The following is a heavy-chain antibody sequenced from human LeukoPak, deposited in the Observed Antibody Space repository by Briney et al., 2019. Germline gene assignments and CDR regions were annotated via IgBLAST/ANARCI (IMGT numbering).Heavy chain of an antibody. D-gene: IGHD3-22*01. J-gene: IGHJ3*02. V-gene: IGHV4-59*01. CDR1: GGSISSYY. Sequence: SETLSLTCTVSGGSISSYYWSWIRQPPGKGLEWIGYIYYSGSTNYNPSLKSRVTISVDASKNQFSLKLSSVTAADTAVYYCARETGSVVTPFHIWGQGTMVTVSS. CDR2: IYYSGST. CDR3: ARETGSVVTPFHI.